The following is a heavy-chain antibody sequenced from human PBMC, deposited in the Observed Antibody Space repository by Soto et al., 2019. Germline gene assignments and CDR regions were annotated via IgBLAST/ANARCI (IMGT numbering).Heavy chain of an antibody. CDR3: TMNYLFYYYYYGMDV. D-gene: IGHD1-7*01. CDR1: GFTFSNAW. V-gene: IGHV3-15*07. Sequence: EVQLVESGGGLVKPGGSLRLSCAASGFTFSNAWMNWVRQAPGKGLEWVGRIKSKTDGGTTDYAAPVKGRFTISRDDSKNTLYLQMNSLKTEDTAVYYCTMNYLFYYYYYGMDVWGQGTTVTVSS. CDR2: IKSKTDGGTT. J-gene: IGHJ6*02.